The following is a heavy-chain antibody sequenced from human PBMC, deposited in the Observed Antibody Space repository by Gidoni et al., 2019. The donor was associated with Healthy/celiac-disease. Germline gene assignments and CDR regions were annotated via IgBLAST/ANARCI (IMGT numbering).Heavy chain of an antibody. CDR2: INPNSGGT. J-gene: IGHJ4*02. CDR3: ASQATGTFDY. CDR1: GYTFTGYY. Sequence: QVPLVQSGAEVTKPGASVKVSCKASGYTFTGYYMQWVRPDPGQGLEWRGWINPNSGGTNYAHKFQGRVTMTRDTSISTAYMELSRLGSDDTAVYYCASQATGTFDYWGQGTLVTVSS. D-gene: IGHD1-1*01. V-gene: IGHV1-2*07.